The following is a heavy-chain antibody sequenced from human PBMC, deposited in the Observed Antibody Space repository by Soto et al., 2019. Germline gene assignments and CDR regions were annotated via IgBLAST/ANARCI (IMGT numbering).Heavy chain of an antibody. CDR3: ARGNHRWLQLWYFDL. J-gene: IGHJ2*01. D-gene: IGHD5-12*01. CDR2: IIPIFGTV. CDR1: GGTFSNYP. V-gene: IGHV1-69*12. Sequence: QVQLVQYGAEVKKPGSSVKVSCKASGGTFSNYPIRWVRQAPGQGLEWMGGIIPIFGTVNYAQKLQGRVTITADESTSTAYMELSSLRSEDTAVYYCARGNHRWLQLWYFDLWGRGTLVTVSS.